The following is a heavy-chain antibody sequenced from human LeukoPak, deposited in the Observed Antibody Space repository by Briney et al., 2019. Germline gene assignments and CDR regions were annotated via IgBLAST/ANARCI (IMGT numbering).Heavy chain of an antibody. Sequence: GGSLRLSCAASGFTFSTYWMSWVRRAPGKGLEWVANIDQDGSEKYYVDSVKGRFTISRDNAKNSLYLQMNSLRAEDTAVYYCARAHREATGIVDYWGQGTLVTVSS. CDR3: ARAHREATGIVDY. CDR2: IDQDGSEK. CDR1: GFTFSTYW. V-gene: IGHV3-7*05. J-gene: IGHJ4*02. D-gene: IGHD5-12*01.